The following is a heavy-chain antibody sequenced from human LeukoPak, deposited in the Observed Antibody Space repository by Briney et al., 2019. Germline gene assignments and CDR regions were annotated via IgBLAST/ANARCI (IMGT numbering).Heavy chain of an antibody. CDR2: ISYSGST. J-gene: IGHJ3*02. CDR3: AHRLGGDAFDI. V-gene: IGHV4-59*12. D-gene: IGHD5-12*01. CDR1: GGSLSPYY. Sequence: SETLSLTCTVSGGSLSPYYWSWIRQSPGKGLEWIGYISYSGSTNSHPSLKSRVTISVDMSKPQFSLKLSSVTAADTAVYYCAHRLGGDAFDIWGQGTMVTVSS.